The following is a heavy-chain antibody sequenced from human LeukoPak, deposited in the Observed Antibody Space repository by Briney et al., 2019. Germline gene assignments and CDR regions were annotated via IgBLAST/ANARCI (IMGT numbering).Heavy chain of an antibody. CDR2: IIPIFGTA. J-gene: IGHJ4*02. D-gene: IGHD3-3*01. Sequence: ASVKVSCKASGGTFSSYAISWVRQAPGQGLEWMGGIIPIFGTANYAQKFQGRVTITTDESTSTAYMELSSLRSEDTAVYYCASPPYYDFWSGYSYWGQGTLVTVSS. CDR1: GGTFSSYA. CDR3: ASPPYYDFWSGYSY. V-gene: IGHV1-69*05.